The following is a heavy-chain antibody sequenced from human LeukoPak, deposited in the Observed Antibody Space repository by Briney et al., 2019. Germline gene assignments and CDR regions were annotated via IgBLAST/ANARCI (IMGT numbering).Heavy chain of an antibody. V-gene: IGHV3-7*01. CDR3: ARGFASGDYGAD. CDR1: GFTYSLFW. D-gene: IGHD4-17*01. Sequence: GGSLRLSCAASGFTYSLFWMSWVRQAPGKGLEWVANIKQDGSEKYYVDSVKGRFTISRDNAERSLYLQMNSLRAEDTAVYYRARGFASGDYGADRGQGTLVTVSS. CDR2: IKQDGSEK. J-gene: IGHJ4*02.